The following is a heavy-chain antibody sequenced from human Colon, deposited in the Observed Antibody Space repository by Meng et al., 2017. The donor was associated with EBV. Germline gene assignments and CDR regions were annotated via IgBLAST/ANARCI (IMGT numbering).Heavy chain of an antibody. CDR2: IYHSGST. Sequence: VHRQAPVPGLVKPSGTLATTSAVSGGSIRSSNWWSWVRQPPGKGLEWIGEIYHSGSTNYNPSLKSRVTISVDKSKNQFSLNLSSVTAADTAVYYCARVGQWLPIDYWGQGTLVTVSS. CDR1: GGSIRSSNW. V-gene: IGHV4-4*02. CDR3: ARVGQWLPIDY. J-gene: IGHJ4*02. D-gene: IGHD6-19*01.